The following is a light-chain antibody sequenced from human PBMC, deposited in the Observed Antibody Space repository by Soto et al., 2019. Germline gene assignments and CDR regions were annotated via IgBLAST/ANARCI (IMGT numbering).Light chain of an antibody. J-gene: IGKJ5*01. CDR2: DAS. V-gene: IGKV1-5*01. CDR1: QSLNNY. Sequence: IQMTQSPSTLSASVGDRVTITXRASQSLNNYVAWYQQKPGKAPKLLIYDASTLESGVPSRFSGSGSGTEVTLTISSLQTDEFATYYCQQLLSYPITFGQGTDWRL. CDR3: QQLLSYPIT.